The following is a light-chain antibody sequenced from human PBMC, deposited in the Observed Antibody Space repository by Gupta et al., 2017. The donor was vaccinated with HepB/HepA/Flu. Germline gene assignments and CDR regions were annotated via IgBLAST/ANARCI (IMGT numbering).Light chain of an antibody. V-gene: IGKV3-11*01. CDR3: QQRSNWPPVS. J-gene: IGKJ5*01. CDR1: QSISNS. CDR2: DTF. Sequence: ELVLTPSPATLSLSPGERATLSCRASQSISNSLSLAWYQQKPGQAPRLLIYDTFNRATGVPARCSGGGSGTDFTLTISSLEADDFAVYYCQQRSNWPPVSFGQGTRVEIK.